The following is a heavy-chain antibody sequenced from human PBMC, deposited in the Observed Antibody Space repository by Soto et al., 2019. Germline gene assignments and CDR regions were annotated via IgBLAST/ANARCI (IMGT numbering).Heavy chain of an antibody. CDR1: GYTFTSYG. CDR3: ARDRSSSWTIPPYYYYGMDV. J-gene: IGHJ6*02. Sequence: QVQLVQSGAEVKKPGASVKVSCKASGYTFTSYGISWVRQAPGQGLEWMGWISAYNGNTNYAQKLQGRVTMTTDTSTRTAYMELRSLRSDDTAVYYCARDRSSSWTIPPYYYYGMDVWGQGTTVTVSS. D-gene: IGHD6-13*01. CDR2: ISAYNGNT. V-gene: IGHV1-18*01.